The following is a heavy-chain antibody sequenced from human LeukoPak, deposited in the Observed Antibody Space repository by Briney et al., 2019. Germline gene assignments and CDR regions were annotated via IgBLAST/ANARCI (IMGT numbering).Heavy chain of an antibody. J-gene: IGHJ4*02. CDR3: AREGGIAYYDSSGYSYFDY. D-gene: IGHD3-22*01. Sequence: GGSLRLSCAASGFTFSSYSMNWVRQAPGKGLEWVSSISSSSSYIYYADSVKGRFTIARDNAKNSLYLQMNSLRAEDTAVYYCAREGGIAYYDSSGYSYFDYWGQGTLVTVSS. CDR2: ISSSSSYI. CDR1: GFTFSSYS. V-gene: IGHV3-21*01.